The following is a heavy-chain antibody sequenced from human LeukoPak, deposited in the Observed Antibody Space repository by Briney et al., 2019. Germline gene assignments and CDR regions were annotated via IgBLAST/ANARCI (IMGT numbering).Heavy chain of an antibody. CDR1: GGSISSSSYY. D-gene: IGHD2-2*02. J-gene: IGHJ6*03. Sequence: SETLCLTCTVSGGSISSSSYYWGWIRQPPGKGLEWIGSIYYSGSTYYNPSLKSRVTISVDTSKNQFSLKLSSVTAADTAVYYCARDNIVVVPAAIEGYYYYYMDVWGKGTTVTVSS. V-gene: IGHV4-39*07. CDR3: ARDNIVVVPAAIEGYYYYYMDV. CDR2: IYYSGST.